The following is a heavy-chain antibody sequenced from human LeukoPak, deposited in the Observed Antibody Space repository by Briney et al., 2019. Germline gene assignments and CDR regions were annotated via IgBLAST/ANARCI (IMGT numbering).Heavy chain of an antibody. J-gene: IGHJ3*01. CDR1: GGSINYGSYY. CDR2: VHTTGST. Sequence: SETLSLTCTVSGGSINYGSYYWNWIRQSAEKGLEWIGRVHTTGSTIHNPSLESRVTVSIDTSQRQFSLRLTSVTAADTAVYYCARAGLLFGVGAFDLWDQGTLVTVSS. CDR3: ARAGLLFGVGAFDL. V-gene: IGHV4-61*02. D-gene: IGHD3-10*02.